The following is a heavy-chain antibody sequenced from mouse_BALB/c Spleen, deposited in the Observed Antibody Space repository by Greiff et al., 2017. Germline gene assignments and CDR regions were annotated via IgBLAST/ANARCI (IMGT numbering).Heavy chain of an antibody. Sequence: QVQLQQSGAELVRPGVSVKISCKGSGYTFTDYAMHWVKQSHAKSLEWIGVISTYYGDASYNQKFKGKATMTVDKSSSTAYMELRSLTSEDTAVYYCARHYRYDEYFDYWGQGTTLTVSS. CDR1: GYTFTDYA. J-gene: IGHJ2*01. V-gene: IGHV1S137*01. D-gene: IGHD2-14*01. CDR3: ARHYRYDEYFDY. CDR2: ISTYYGDA.